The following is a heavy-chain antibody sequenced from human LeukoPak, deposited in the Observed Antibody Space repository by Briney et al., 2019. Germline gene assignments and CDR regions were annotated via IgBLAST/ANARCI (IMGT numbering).Heavy chain of an antibody. D-gene: IGHD2-15*01. CDR1: GGILNDYS. Sequence: SVKVSCKASGGILNDYSISWVRQAPGQGLEWMGRIIPILNVPNYAQKFEGRVTITADKSTNTAYMELSSLKSEDTAVYFCARDRPRARYFDYWGQGTLVSVPS. CDR3: ARDRPRARYFDY. J-gene: IGHJ4*02. V-gene: IGHV1-69*04. CDR2: IIPILNVP.